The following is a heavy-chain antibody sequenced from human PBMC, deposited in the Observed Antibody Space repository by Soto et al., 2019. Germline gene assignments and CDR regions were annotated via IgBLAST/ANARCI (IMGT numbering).Heavy chain of an antibody. CDR3: ARWSGIAVAGTFDY. Sequence: QLQLQESGPGLVKPSETLSLTCTVSGGSISSNNRFWGWIRQPPGKGLEWIGNIYYSGSTYHNPSLKSRFTISVDTSKIQFSLKLSSVTAADTAVYYCARWSGIAVAGTFDYWGQGTLVTVSS. J-gene: IGHJ4*02. V-gene: IGHV4-39*01. CDR1: GGSISSNNRF. CDR2: IYYSGST. D-gene: IGHD6-19*01.